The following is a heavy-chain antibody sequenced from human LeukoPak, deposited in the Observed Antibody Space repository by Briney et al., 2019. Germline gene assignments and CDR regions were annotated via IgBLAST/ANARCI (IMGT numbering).Heavy chain of an antibody. D-gene: IGHD3-22*01. Sequence: SETLSLTCTVSGGSISSGSYYWSWIRQPAGKGLEWIGRIYTSRSTNYNPSLKSRVTISVDTSKNQFSLKLSSVTAADTAVYYCARAQYYYDSSGYFHFDYWGQGTLVTVSS. CDR3: ARAQYYYDSSGYFHFDY. J-gene: IGHJ4*02. CDR1: GGSISSGSYY. V-gene: IGHV4-61*02. CDR2: IYTSRST.